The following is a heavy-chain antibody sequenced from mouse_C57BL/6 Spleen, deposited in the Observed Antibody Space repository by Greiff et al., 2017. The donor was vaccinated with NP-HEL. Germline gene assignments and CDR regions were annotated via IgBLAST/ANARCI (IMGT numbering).Heavy chain of an antibody. CDR2: IDPSDSYT. CDR1: GYTFTSYW. Sequence: QVQLQQPGAELVKPGASVKLSCKASGYTFTSYWMQWVKQRPGQGLEWIGEIDPSDSYTNYNQKFKGKATLTVDTSSSTAYMQLSSLTSEDSAVYYCASPRSPYAMDYWGQGTSVTVSS. CDR3: ASPRSPYAMDY. V-gene: IGHV1-50*01. D-gene: IGHD1-1*01. J-gene: IGHJ4*01.